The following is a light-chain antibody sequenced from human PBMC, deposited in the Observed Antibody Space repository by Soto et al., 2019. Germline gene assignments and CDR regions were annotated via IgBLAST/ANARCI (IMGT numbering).Light chain of an antibody. Sequence: EIFLTQSPGTLSLSLWERATLSWRASQSVSNNYLAWYQQKPGQAPRLLIYGASNRATGIPDRFSGSGSGTEFTLTISSLQSEDFAVYYCQHYNNWLGTFGGGTKVDIK. V-gene: IGKV3D-15*01. CDR3: QHYNNWLGT. CDR1: QSVSNN. J-gene: IGKJ4*01. CDR2: GAS.